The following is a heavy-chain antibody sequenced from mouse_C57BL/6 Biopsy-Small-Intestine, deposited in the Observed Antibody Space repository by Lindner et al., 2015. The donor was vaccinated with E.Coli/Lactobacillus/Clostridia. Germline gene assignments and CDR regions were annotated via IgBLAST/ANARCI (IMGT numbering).Heavy chain of an antibody. CDR3: ARAYRGYSSGWYYYYGMDV. CDR1: GGTFSSYA. V-gene: IGHV1-81*01. J-gene: IGHJ1*01. D-gene: IGHD1-1*01. Sequence: SVKVSCKASGGTFSSYAISWVRQAPGQGLGWMGGIIPIFGTANYAQKFQGRATITADESTSTAYMELSSLRSEGTAVYYCARAYRGYSSGWYYYYGMDVWGQGTTVTVSS. CDR2: IIPIFGTA.